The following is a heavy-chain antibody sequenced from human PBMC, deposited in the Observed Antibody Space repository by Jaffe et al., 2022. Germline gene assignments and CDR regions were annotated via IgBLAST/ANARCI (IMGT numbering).Heavy chain of an antibody. CDR2: VSGSGSTT. CDR3: AKGGASYDFWSGHEPLDY. J-gene: IGHJ4*02. CDR1: GFTFSTYA. Sequence: EVQLLESGGGLVQHGGSLRLSCAASGFTFSTYAMSWVRQAPGKGLEWVSGVSGSGSTTYYAGSVKGRFTLSRDNSKSTLYLQMNSLKAEDTALYYCAKGGASYDFWSGHEPLDYWGQGTLVTVSS. D-gene: IGHD3-3*01. V-gene: IGHV3-23*01.